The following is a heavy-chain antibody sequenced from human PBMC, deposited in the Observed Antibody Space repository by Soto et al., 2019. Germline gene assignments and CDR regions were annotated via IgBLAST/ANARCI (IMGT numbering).Heavy chain of an antibody. J-gene: IGHJ4*02. CDR3: AILRNLAFDY. CDR1: VSTFNTYW. Sequence: PRLSCAASVSTFNTYWMHWFRQSPGKVMVWVSRINTDGSSTTNAESVKGRFTTSRDNAKNTLYLQMNSLRAEDTAVYYCAILRNLAFDYWGQGTLVTVSS. CDR2: INTDGSST. V-gene: IGHV3-74*03. D-gene: IGHD3-3*01.